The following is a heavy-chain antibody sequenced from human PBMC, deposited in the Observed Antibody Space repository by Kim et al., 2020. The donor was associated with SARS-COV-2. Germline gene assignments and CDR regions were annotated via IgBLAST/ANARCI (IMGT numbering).Heavy chain of an antibody. V-gene: IGHV4-59*01. Sequence: SETLSLTCTVSGGSISSYYWSWIRQPPGKGLEWIGYMYYSGSTNYNPSLKSRVTISVDTSKNQFSLKLSSVTAADTAVYYCARVPYNWNYVYFDYWGQGTLVTVSS. J-gene: IGHJ4*02. CDR3: ARVPYNWNYVYFDY. CDR1: GGSISSYY. CDR2: MYYSGST. D-gene: IGHD1-7*01.